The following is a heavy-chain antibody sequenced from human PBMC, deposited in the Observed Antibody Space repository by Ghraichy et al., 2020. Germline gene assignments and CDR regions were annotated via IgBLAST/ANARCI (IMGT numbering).Heavy chain of an antibody. D-gene: IGHD3-3*01. Sequence: SETLSLTCPVTGGPTSSSSYYCGWSRQPPWKGVVWIWSICYSGNTFYNPSLKTRVTLSVDTSKNQFSLKLSSVTAADTAVYYCARDEFCSGYSQQQLVKGWFDPWGQGTLVNFSS. V-gene: IGHV4-39*02. CDR3: ARDEFCSGYSQQQLVKGWFDP. CDR2: ICYSGNT. J-gene: IGHJ5*02. CDR1: GGPTSSSSYY.